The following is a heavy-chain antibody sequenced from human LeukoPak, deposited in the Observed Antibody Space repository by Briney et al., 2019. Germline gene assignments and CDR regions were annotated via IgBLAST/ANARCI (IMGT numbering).Heavy chain of an antibody. J-gene: IGHJ3*02. CDR3: ARLLRITMVRGVFRAFDI. D-gene: IGHD3-10*01. V-gene: IGHV4-59*01. CDR2: ISYGGST. Sequence: PSETLSLTCTVSGGSISSYYWSWIRQSPGKGLEWIGYISYGGSTNYNPSLKSRVTISVDTSKNQFSLKLSSVTAADTAVYYCARLLRITMVRGVFRAFDIWGQGTMVTVSS. CDR1: GGSISSYY.